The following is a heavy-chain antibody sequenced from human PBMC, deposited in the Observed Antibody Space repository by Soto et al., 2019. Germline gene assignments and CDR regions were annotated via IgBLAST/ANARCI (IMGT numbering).Heavy chain of an antibody. D-gene: IGHD6-13*01. CDR3: ARHPERIAEIGWFDP. J-gene: IGHJ5*02. V-gene: IGHV3-48*01. Sequence: EVQLVESGGGLVQPGGSLRLSCAASGFTFSSYSMNWVRQAPGKGLEWVSYISSSSSTIYYADSVKGRFTISRDNAKNQRYRQMNSLRAEDTAVYYCARHPERIAEIGWFDPWGQGTLVTVSS. CDR2: ISSSSSTI. CDR1: GFTFSSYS.